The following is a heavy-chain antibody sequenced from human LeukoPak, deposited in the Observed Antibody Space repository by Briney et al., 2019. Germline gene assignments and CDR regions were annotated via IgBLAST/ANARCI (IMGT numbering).Heavy chain of an antibody. CDR1: GFIFSDYY. J-gene: IGHJ3*01. CDR2: ISGASDYR. CDR3: ARDGFSSGWFI. V-gene: IGHV3-11*06. D-gene: IGHD6-19*01. Sequence: PGGSLRLSCAASGFIFSDYYMSWIRQAPGEGLEWVSYISGASDYRKYADSVKGRFTISRDNAKKSLYLQMNSLRAEDTAVYYCARDGFSSGWFIWGQGTMVTVSS.